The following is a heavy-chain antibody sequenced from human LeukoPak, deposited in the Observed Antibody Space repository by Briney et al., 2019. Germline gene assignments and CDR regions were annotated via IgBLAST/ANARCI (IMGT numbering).Heavy chain of an antibody. CDR3: AAASEIVVVTAYAFDI. J-gene: IGHJ3*02. V-gene: IGHV1-58*02. CDR2: IIVSSGNT. Sequence: ASVKVSCKASGFTFTSYAMQWVRQAPGQRLEWIGWIIVSSGNTNYAQKFQERVTITRDMSTSTAYMELSSLRSEDTAVYYCAAASEIVVVTAYAFDIWGQGTMVTVSS. CDR1: GFTFTSYA. D-gene: IGHD2-21*02.